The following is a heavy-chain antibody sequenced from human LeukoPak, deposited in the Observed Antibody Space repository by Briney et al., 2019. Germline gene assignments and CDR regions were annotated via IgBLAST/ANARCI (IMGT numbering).Heavy chain of an antibody. Sequence: SETLSLTCAVSGGSINSNNWWSWVRQPPGKGLEWIGEIYHSGSTNYNPSLKSRVTISVDTSKSQFSLKLSSVTAADTAVYYCARKRDSSSSWFDYWGQGTLVTVSS. CDR1: GGSINSNNW. CDR3: ARKRDSSSSWFDY. D-gene: IGHD6-13*01. CDR2: IYHSGST. J-gene: IGHJ4*02. V-gene: IGHV4-4*02.